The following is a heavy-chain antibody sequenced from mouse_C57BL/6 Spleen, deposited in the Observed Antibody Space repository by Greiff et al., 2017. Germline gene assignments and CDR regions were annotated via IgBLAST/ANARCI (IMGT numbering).Heavy chain of an antibody. CDR2: ISYDGSN. Sequence: EVHLVESGPGLVKPSQSLSLTCSVTGYSITSGYYWNWIRQFPGNKLEWMGYISYDGSNNYNPSLKNRISITRDTSKNQFFLKLNSVTTEDTATYYCARDGLTGTPFAYWGQGTLVTVSA. V-gene: IGHV3-6*01. J-gene: IGHJ3*01. CDR3: ARDGLTGTPFAY. CDR1: GYSITSGYY. D-gene: IGHD4-1*01.